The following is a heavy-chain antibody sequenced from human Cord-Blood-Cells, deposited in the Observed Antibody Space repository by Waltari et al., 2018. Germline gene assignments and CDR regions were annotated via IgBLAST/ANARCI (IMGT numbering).Heavy chain of an antibody. Sequence: EVQLVVSGGGLVQPGGALRLSCAGSGFPVSSNYSGWVRQAPGEGLEWVSVIYSGGSTYYADSVKGRFTISRDNSKNTLYLQMNSLRAEDTAVYYCAREYSSSSGAFDIWGQGTMVTVSS. J-gene: IGHJ3*02. CDR3: AREYSSSSGAFDI. CDR2: IYSGGST. V-gene: IGHV3-53*01. CDR1: GFPVSSNY. D-gene: IGHD6-6*01.